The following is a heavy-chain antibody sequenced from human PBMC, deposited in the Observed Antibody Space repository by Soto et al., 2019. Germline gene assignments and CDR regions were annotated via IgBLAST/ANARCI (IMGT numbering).Heavy chain of an antibody. V-gene: IGHV4-59*01. CDR3: ARKLRWPNWFDP. J-gene: IGHJ5*02. Sequence: SETLSLTFTVSCGSISSYYWSWIRQPPGKGLEWIGYIYYSGSTNYNPSLKSRVTISVDTSKNQFSLKLSSVTVADTAVYYCARKLRWPNWFDPWAQGTLVTVSS. CDR2: IYYSGST. CDR1: CGSISSYY.